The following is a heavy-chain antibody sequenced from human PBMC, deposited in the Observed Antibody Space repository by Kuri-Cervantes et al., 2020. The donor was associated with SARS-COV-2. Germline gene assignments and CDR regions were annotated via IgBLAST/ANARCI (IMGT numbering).Heavy chain of an antibody. CDR1: VFTFTSSA. CDR3: AADDQQLLD. J-gene: IGHJ4*02. CDR2: IVVGSGNT. V-gene: IGHV1-58*01. Sequence: SVKVSCKASVFTFTSSAVQWVRQARGKRLEGIGWIVVGSGNTDYAQKLRQRVILTRDMSTSTAYMELSSLRSDDTAVYYCAADDQQLLDWGQGTLVTVSS. D-gene: IGHD6-13*01.